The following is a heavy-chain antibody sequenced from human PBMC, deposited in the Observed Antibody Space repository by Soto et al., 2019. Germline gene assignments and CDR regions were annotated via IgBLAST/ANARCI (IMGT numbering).Heavy chain of an antibody. CDR3: AREGSSSGPDYEY. Sequence: EVQLVESGGGLVQPGGSLRLSCAASGFSFSDYYINWVRQAPGKGLEWVGRTRNKASSYTTDYAAFVKGRFTISRDDSKNLIYLQRNSLNTEDTAVYYCAREGSSSGPDYEYWGQGTLVTVSS. J-gene: IGHJ4*02. CDR1: GFSFSDYY. V-gene: IGHV3-72*01. CDR2: TRNKASSYTT. D-gene: IGHD3-22*01.